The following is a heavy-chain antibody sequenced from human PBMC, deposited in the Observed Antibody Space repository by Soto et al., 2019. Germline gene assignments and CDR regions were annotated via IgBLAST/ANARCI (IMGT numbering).Heavy chain of an antibody. CDR1: GFTFSSYG. J-gene: IGHJ6*02. D-gene: IGHD1-26*01. Sequence: QVQLVESGGGVVQPGRSLRLSCAASGFTFSSYGMHWVRQAPGKGLEWVAVIWYDGSNKYYADSVKGRFTISRDNSKSTLYLQMNSLRAEDTAVYYCARGGNGNSVWDEGYYYYGMDVWGQGTTVTVSS. CDR2: IWYDGSNK. V-gene: IGHV3-33*01. CDR3: ARGGNGNSVWDEGYYYYGMDV.